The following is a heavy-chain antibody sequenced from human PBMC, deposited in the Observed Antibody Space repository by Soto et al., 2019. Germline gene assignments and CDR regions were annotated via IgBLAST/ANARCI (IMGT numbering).Heavy chain of an antibody. J-gene: IGHJ4*02. D-gene: IGHD3-16*01. CDR1: GVSFNSYG. V-gene: IGHV1-69*09. CDR2: INPASQLR. Sequence: QVQLLQSGTEVKRPGSSVKVSCRASGVSFNSYGFAWVRQAPGRGREWVGKINPASQLRNYEQSLQGRVTITADTSTRTAYMELSGLTSEDTAVYYCASMKLARLDHWGQGTLVTVSS. CDR3: ASMKLARLDH.